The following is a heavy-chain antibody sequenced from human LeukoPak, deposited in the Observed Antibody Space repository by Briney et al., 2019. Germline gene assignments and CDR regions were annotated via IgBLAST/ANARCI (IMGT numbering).Heavy chain of an antibody. Sequence: GRSLRLSCAASGFTYSSYAMHWVRQAPGKGLEWVAVISYDGSNKYYADSVKGRFTISRDNSKNTLYLQMNSLRAEDTAVYYCARTRSGIVVEEQLVLDYYYYYGMDVWGQGTTVTVS. V-gene: IGHV3-30-3*01. CDR3: ARTRSGIVVEEQLVLDYYYYYGMDV. CDR1: GFTYSSYA. D-gene: IGHD6-13*01. CDR2: ISYDGSNK. J-gene: IGHJ6*02.